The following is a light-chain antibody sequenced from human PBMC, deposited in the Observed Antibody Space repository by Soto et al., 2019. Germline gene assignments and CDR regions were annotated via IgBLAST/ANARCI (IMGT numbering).Light chain of an antibody. V-gene: IGKV3-20*01. CDR3: QQYGSSPFT. J-gene: IGKJ3*01. Sequence: EIVLTQSPGTLSLSPGERATLSCRASQSVSSSYLAWYQHKPGQAPRLLIYGASSRATGIPDRFSGSGSGTDFTLTISRLEPEDFAVYYCQQYGSSPFTFGPGTKGDIK. CDR1: QSVSSSY. CDR2: GAS.